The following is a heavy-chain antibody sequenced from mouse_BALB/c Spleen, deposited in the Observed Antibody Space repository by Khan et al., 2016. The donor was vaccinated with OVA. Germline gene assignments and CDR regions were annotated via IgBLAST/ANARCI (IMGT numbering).Heavy chain of an antibody. V-gene: IGHV2-6*02. Sequence: VKLQESGPGLVAPSQSLSITCTISGFSLTNYGVHWVRQSPGKGLEWLVVIWSDGSTTYNSALKSRLTISKDNSKSQVFLKMNSLQTDDTARYLCARKPYYEYKSMDYWGQGTSVTVSS. CDR1: GFSLTNYG. D-gene: IGHD2-10*01. J-gene: IGHJ4*01. CDR2: IWSDGST. CDR3: ARKPYYEYKSMDY.